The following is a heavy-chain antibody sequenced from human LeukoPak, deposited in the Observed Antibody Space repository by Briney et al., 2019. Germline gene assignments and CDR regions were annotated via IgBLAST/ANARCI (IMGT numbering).Heavy chain of an antibody. V-gene: IGHV1-69*04. CDR1: GGTFSSYA. Sequence: SVKVSCKASGGTFSSYAISWVRQAPGQGLEWMGRIIPILGIANYAQKFQGRVTITADKSTSTAYMELSSLRSEDTAVHYCARTVGALTPSLDYWGQGTLVTVSS. D-gene: IGHD1-26*01. J-gene: IGHJ4*02. CDR2: IIPILGIA. CDR3: ARTVGALTPSLDY.